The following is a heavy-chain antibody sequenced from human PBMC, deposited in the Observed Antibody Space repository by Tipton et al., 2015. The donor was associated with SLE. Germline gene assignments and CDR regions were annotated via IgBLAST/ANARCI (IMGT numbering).Heavy chain of an antibody. Sequence: TLSLTCAVYGGSFTGYYWRWIRQPPGKGLEWIGEISHGGSTNYNPSLKSRVTISIDTSNNQFSLRLSSVTAADTAVYYCVKDMQLFDSPVHYWGQGTLVTVSS. CDR1: GGSFTGYY. V-gene: IGHV4-34*01. CDR2: ISHGGST. CDR3: VKDMQLFDSPVHY. D-gene: IGHD3-9*01. J-gene: IGHJ4*02.